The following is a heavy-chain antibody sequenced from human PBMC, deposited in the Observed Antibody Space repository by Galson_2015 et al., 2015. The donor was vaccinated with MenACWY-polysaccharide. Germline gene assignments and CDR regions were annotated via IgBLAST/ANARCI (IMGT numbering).Heavy chain of an antibody. CDR1: GFTFSTYS. CDR2: INGGSSTI. Sequence: SLRLSCAASGFTFSTYSMTWVRQAPGKGLEWVSYINGGSSTIYYADSVKGRFTISRDNAKNSLYLQMNSLRDDDTAVYYCARDSGIAGAGDYWGGGGLVTVSS. J-gene: IGHJ4*02. V-gene: IGHV3-48*02. CDR3: ARDSGIAGAGDY. D-gene: IGHD6-19*01.